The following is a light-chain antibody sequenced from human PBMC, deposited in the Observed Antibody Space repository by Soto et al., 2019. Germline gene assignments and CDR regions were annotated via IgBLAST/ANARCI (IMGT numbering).Light chain of an antibody. J-gene: IGLJ1*01. CDR1: SSNIGGNS. CDR2: DDN. CDR3: GSWDSSLSDYV. V-gene: IGLV1-51*01. Sequence: VSAAPGQKVTISCSGSSSNIGGNSVSWHQQLPGTAPKLLIYDDNKRPSGIPDRFYGSKSGTSATLGITGFQTGDEADYYCGSWDSSLSDYVFGTGTKVTVL.